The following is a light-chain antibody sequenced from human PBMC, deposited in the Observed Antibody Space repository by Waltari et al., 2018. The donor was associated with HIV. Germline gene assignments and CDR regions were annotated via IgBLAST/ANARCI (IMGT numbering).Light chain of an antibody. J-gene: IGLJ1*01. Sequence: QSALTQPASVSGSPGQSITISCTGTSSDVGNYNVVSWYQQHPGKAPKLMIYEVSKRPSGVSNRFFGSKAGNAASLTISGLQAEDGADYYCCSYAGSSTHVFGTGTKVTVL. V-gene: IGLV2-23*02. CDR2: EVS. CDR3: CSYAGSSTHV. CDR1: SSDVGNYNV.